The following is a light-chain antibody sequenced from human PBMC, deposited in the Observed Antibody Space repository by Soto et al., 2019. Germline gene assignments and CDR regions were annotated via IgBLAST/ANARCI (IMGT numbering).Light chain of an antibody. CDR3: SSFTSSSTDVL. CDR1: SSGVGGYDY. J-gene: IGLJ2*01. V-gene: IGLV2-14*01. Sequence: QSALTQPASVSGSPGQSITISCTGTSSGVGGYDYVSWYQHHPGIAPKLMIYEVTNRPSGVSNRFSGSKSGNTASLTISGLQAEDEADYYCSSFTSSSTDVLFGGGTKLTVL. CDR2: EVT.